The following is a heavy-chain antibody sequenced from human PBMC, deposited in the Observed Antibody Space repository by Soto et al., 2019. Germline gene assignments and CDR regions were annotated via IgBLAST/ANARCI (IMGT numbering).Heavy chain of an antibody. Sequence: QVQLEQSGAEVKRPGSSVKVSCKTSGGNFNTYPISWVRQAPGHRLEWMGKIIPIFGTPDYAQKFQGRVTNNADEATTTVYMELRSLKSDDSAVYYCARDSRLWGSTGWKRENLFDIWGQGTMVTVSS. CDR1: GGNFNTYP. V-gene: IGHV1-69*18. CDR2: IIPIFGTP. CDR3: ARDSRLWGSTGWKRENLFDI. D-gene: IGHD3-16*01. J-gene: IGHJ3*02.